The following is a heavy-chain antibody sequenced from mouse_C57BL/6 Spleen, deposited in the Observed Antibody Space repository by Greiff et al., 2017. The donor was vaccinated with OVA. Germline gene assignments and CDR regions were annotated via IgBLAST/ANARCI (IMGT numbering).Heavy chain of an antibody. CDR3: ASGGRYFDV. V-gene: IGHV1-61*01. Sequence: QVQLQQPGAELVRPGSSVKLSCKASGYTFTSYWMAWVKQRPGHGLEWIGNIYPSDSETHYNHKFKDQATLTVDKSSSTAYMQLSSLTSEDSAVYYCASGGRYFDVWGTGTTVTVSS. CDR1: GYTFTSYW. J-gene: IGHJ1*03. CDR2: IYPSDSET.